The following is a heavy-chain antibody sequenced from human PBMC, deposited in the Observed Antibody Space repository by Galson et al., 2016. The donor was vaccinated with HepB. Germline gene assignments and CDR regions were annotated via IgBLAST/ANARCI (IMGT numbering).Heavy chain of an antibody. Sequence: SVKVSCKASGYTFTSYDISWVRQAPGQGLEWMGRINVYSGNTNYVRKFQGRVTMTTDTSTSAAYMELRSLRSDDTAMYYCARVGGSFNWFDPWGQGTLVTVSS. D-gene: IGHD1-26*01. CDR2: INVYSGNT. CDR3: ARVGGSFNWFDP. V-gene: IGHV1-18*01. CDR1: GYTFTSYD. J-gene: IGHJ5*02.